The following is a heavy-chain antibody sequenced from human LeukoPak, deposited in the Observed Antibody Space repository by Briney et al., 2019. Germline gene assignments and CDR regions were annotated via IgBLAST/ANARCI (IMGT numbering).Heavy chain of an antibody. D-gene: IGHD6-19*01. J-gene: IGHJ3*02. Sequence: GGSLRLSCAASGFTFSSYGMHWVRQAPGKGLEWVSYIGSSGRTIYYADSVKGRFTISRDNAKNSLYLQMNSLRAEDTAVYYCARDGKAVAVAFDIWGQGTMVTVSS. V-gene: IGHV3-48*04. CDR1: GFTFSSYG. CDR2: IGSSGRTI. CDR3: ARDGKAVAVAFDI.